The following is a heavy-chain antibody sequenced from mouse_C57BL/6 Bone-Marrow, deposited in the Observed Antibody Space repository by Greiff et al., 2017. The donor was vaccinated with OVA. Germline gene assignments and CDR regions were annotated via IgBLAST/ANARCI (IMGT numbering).Heavy chain of an antibody. V-gene: IGHV1-81*01. CDR2: IYPRSGNT. J-gene: IGHJ3*01. CDR1: GYTFTSYG. Sequence: QVQLQQSGAELARPGASVKLSCKASGYTFTSYGISWVKQRTGQGLEWIGEIYPRSGNTYYNEKFKGKATLTADKSSSTAYMELRSLTSEDSAVYFGARENRDLCPWFAYWGQGTLVTVSA. D-gene: IGHD2-3*01. CDR3: ARENRDLCPWFAY.